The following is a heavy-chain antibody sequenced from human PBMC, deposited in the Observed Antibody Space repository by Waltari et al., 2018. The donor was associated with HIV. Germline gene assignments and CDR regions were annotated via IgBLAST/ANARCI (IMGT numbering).Heavy chain of an antibody. CDR2: IYAGDSDT. CDR3: ARGNRWQVLSWFDY. CDR1: GFRFTHSW. J-gene: IGHJ4*02. V-gene: IGHV5-51*03. D-gene: IGHD6-19*01. Sequence: EVHLVQSGAEVKKPGESLKISCKASGFRFTHSWIGWVRQMPGKGLEWMGVIYAGDSDTTYSPSFQGQVTISTDKSINTAYLQWSSLKASDTAIYYCARGNRWQVLSWFDYWGQGTLVTVSS.